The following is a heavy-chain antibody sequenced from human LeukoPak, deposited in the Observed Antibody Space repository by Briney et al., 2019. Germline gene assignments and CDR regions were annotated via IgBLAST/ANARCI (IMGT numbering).Heavy chain of an antibody. J-gene: IGHJ3*02. Sequence: PGGSLRHSCAASGFTFSSYWMHWVRQAPGKGLVWVSRINSDGSSTSYADSVKGRFTISRDNAKNTLYLQMNSLRAEDTAVYYCARKDERYSGYEDAFDIWGQGTMVTVSS. CDR2: INSDGSST. D-gene: IGHD5-12*01. CDR3: ARKDERYSGYEDAFDI. CDR1: GFTFSSYW. V-gene: IGHV3-74*01.